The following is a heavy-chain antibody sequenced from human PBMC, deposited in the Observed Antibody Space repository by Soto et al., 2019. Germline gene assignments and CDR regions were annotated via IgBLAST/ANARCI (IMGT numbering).Heavy chain of an antibody. V-gene: IGHV3-23*01. CDR2: ISGSGGST. CDR3: AKANSPGLSHGYYGPPGMDV. D-gene: IGHD4-17*01. J-gene: IGHJ6*02. CDR1: GFTFSSYA. Sequence: GGSLRLSCAASGFTFSSYAMSWVRQAPGKGLEWVSAISGSGGSTYYADSVKGRFTISRDNSKNTLYLQMNSLRAEDTAVYYCAKANSPGLSHGYYGPPGMDVWGQGTTVTVSS.